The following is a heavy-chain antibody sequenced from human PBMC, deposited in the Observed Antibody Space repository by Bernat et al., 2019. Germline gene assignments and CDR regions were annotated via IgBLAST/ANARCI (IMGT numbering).Heavy chain of an antibody. CDR2: IKQDGSGK. CDR1: GFTFSSYW. D-gene: IGHD6-19*01. CDR3: ARDSIAVAGTAYFDY. J-gene: IGHJ4*02. V-gene: IGHV3-7*04. Sequence: EVQLVESGGGLVQPGGSLRLSCAASGFTFSSYWMSWVRQAPGKGLEWVANIKQDGSGKYYVDSVKGRFTISRDNAKTSLYLQMNSLRAEDTAVYYCARDSIAVAGTAYFDYWGQGTLVTVSS.